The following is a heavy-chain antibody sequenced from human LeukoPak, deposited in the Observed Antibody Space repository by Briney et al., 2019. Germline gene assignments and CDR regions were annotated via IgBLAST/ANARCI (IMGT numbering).Heavy chain of an antibody. CDR2: VDPEDGET. Sequence: ASVKISCKVSGYTFTDYYMHWVQQAPRKGLEWMGLVDPEDGETIYAEKFQGRVTITADTSTDTAYMELSSLRSEDTAVYYCATPRYSGSYGDAFDIWGQGTMVTVSS. CDR3: ATPRYSGSYGDAFDI. CDR1: GYTFTDYY. J-gene: IGHJ3*02. V-gene: IGHV1-69-2*01. D-gene: IGHD1-26*01.